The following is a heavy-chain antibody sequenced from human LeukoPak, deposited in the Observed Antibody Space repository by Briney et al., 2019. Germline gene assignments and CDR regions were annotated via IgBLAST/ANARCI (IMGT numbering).Heavy chain of an antibody. Sequence: PSETLSLICTVSGGSISSYYWSWIRQPPGKGLEWIGYIYYSGSTNYNPSLKSRVTISVDTSKNQFSLKLSSVTAADTAVYYCARRGYTYYYGSGSRFDYWGQGTLVTVSS. D-gene: IGHD3-10*01. CDR1: GGSISSYY. CDR3: ARRGYTYYYGSGSRFDY. V-gene: IGHV4-59*12. J-gene: IGHJ4*02. CDR2: IYYSGST.